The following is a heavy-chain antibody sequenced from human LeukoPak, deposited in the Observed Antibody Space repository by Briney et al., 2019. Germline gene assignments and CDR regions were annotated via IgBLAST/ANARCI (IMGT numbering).Heavy chain of an antibody. CDR2: IKQDGSEK. CDR1: GFTFSSYW. D-gene: IGHD3-9*01. Sequence: GGSLRLSCAASGFTFSSYWMSWVRQAPGKGLEWVANIKQDGSEKYYVDSVKGRFTISRDNAKNSLYLQMNSLRAEDTAVYYCAKARLLTGYDFDYWGQGTLVTVSS. J-gene: IGHJ4*02. CDR3: AKARLLTGYDFDY. V-gene: IGHV3-7*03.